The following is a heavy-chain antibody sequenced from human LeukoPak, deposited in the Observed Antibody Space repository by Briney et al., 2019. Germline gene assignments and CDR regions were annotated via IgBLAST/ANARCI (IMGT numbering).Heavy chain of an antibody. CDR3: TRRSLDGGRNDAFDI. D-gene: IGHD3-10*01. CDR2: IRSKANSYAT. Sequence: GGSLRLSCAASGFTFSSYAMSWVRQASGKGLEWVGRIRSKANSYATAYAASVKGRFTISRDDSKNTAYLQMNSLKTEDTAVYYCTRRSLDGGRNDAFDIWGQGTMVTVSS. V-gene: IGHV3-73*01. J-gene: IGHJ3*02. CDR1: GFTFSSYA.